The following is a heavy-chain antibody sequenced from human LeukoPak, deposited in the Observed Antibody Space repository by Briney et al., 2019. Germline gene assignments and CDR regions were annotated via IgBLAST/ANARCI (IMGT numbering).Heavy chain of an antibody. CDR3: AKKRSGYYSFDY. CDR1: GCTFNNSA. V-gene: IGHV3-23*01. J-gene: IGHJ4*02. CDR2: ISGSGGTT. Sequence: GGSLRLSCAASGCTFNNSAMNWVRQAPGKGLEWVSVISGSGGTTYYADSVEGRFTIFRDNSKNTLSLQMNSLRAEDTAVYYCAKKRSGYYSFDYWGQGTLVTVSS. D-gene: IGHD3-22*01.